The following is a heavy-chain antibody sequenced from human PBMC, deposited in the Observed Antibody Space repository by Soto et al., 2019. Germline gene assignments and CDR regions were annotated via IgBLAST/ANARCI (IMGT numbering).Heavy chain of an antibody. CDR3: ERDRPDFWGGYYRY. Sequence: SVKVSCKASGGTFSSYAISWVRQAPGQGLEWMGGIITIFGTANYAQKFKVRVTISSDESTSTAYMELSSLRSEGTAVYYFERDRPDFWGGYYRYWGQGTLVTSSS. J-gene: IGHJ4*02. V-gene: IGHV1-69*13. CDR2: IITIFGTA. CDR1: GGTFSSYA. D-gene: IGHD3-3*01.